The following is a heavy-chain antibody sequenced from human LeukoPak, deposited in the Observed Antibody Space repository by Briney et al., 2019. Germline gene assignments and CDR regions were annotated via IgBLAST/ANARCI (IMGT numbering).Heavy chain of an antibody. CDR2: ISSSGSTI. Sequence: GGSLRLSCAASGFTFSDYYMSWIRQAPGKGLEWVSYISSSGSTIYYADSVKGRLTISRDNAKNSLYLQMNSLRAEDTAIYYCARGNYYDSSDYLGLFDYWGQGTLVTVSS. CDR3: ARGNYYDSSDYLGLFDY. CDR1: GFTFSDYY. D-gene: IGHD3-22*01. V-gene: IGHV3-11*04. J-gene: IGHJ4*02.